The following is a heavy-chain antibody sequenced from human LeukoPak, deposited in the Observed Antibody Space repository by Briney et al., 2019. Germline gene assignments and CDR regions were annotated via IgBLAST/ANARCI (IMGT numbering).Heavy chain of an antibody. Sequence: ASVNVSCKASGYIFTSYDINWVRQATGQGVEGMGWMNSNSGNTGYAQKFQGRVTMTKNTSKSTAYMDVSSQRSEETAVYYCARRYSSSCNYYYYMDVWVKGTTVTVSS. CDR1: GYIFTSYD. CDR2: MNSNSGNT. D-gene: IGHD6-13*01. J-gene: IGHJ6*03. CDR3: ARRYSSSCNYYYYMDV. V-gene: IGHV1-8*01.